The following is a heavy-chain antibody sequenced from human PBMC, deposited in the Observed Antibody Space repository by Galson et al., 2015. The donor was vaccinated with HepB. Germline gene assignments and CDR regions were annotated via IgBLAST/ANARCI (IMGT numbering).Heavy chain of an antibody. CDR1: GFTFSSYA. CDR3: AREGGLGGSSWYFFYYYYGMDV. V-gene: IGHV3-30*04. CDR2: ISHDGSNK. D-gene: IGHD6-13*01. J-gene: IGHJ6*02. Sequence: SLRLSCAASGFTFSSYAMHWVRQAPGKGLEWVAVISHDGSNKYYADSVKGRFTIPRDNSNNTLYVQMNSLRAEDTAVYYCAREGGLGGSSWYFFYYYYGMDVWGQGTTVT.